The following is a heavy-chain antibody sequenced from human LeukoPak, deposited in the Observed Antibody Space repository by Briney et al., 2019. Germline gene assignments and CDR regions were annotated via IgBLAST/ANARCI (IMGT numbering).Heavy chain of an antibody. CDR3: ARVGDSSGYYYYYYMDV. CDR1: GGSISSYY. D-gene: IGHD3-22*01. CDR2: IYTNGST. J-gene: IGHJ6*03. Sequence: SETLSLTCTVSGGSISSYYWSWIRQPAGKGLEWIGRIYTNGSTNYNPSLKSRVTMSVDTSKNQFSLKLSSVTAADTAVYYCARVGDSSGYYYYYYMDVWGKGTTVTVSS. V-gene: IGHV4-4*07.